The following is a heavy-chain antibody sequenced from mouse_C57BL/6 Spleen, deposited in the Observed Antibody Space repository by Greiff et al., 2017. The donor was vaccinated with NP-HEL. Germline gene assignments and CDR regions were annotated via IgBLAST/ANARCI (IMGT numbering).Heavy chain of an antibody. D-gene: IGHD1-1*01. J-gene: IGHJ4*01. CDR2: IHPNSGST. CDR3: ARGEDGSSYGYAMDY. Sequence: VKLMESGAELVKPGASVKLSCKASGYTFTSYWMHWVKQRPGQGLEWIGMIHPNSGSTNYNEKFKSKATLTVDKSSNTAYMQLSSLTSEDSAVYYCARGEDGSSYGYAMDYWGQGTSVTVSS. CDR1: GYTFTSYW. V-gene: IGHV1-64*01.